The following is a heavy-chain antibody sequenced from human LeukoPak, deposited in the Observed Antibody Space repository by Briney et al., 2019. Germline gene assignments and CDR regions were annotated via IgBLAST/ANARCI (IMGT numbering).Heavy chain of an antibody. D-gene: IGHD3-9*01. V-gene: IGHV3-23*01. CDR2: SSGNGGST. J-gene: IGHJ6*03. Sequence: GSLRLSCGASGFTFSNYAMSWVRQAPGKGLEWVSTSSGNGGSTYYGDSVKGRFTISRDNVKNTLHLQMNSLRAEDTAVYYCAKDGGEYYDILTGYYPRLYYMDVWGKGTTVTISS. CDR1: GFTFSNYA. CDR3: AKDGGEYYDILTGYYPRLYYMDV.